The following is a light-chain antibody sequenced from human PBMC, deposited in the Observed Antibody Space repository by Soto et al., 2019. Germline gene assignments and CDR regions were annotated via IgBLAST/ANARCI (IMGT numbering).Light chain of an antibody. V-gene: IGKV3-20*01. Sequence: EIVLTQSPGTLSLSPGERATLSCRASQSVRSNYLAWYQQKPGQAPRFLIYDASSRATGIPGRFSGSGSGTDFTLTISRLEHEDFAVYYCQQYGSSPLTFGGGTKVEIK. CDR1: QSVRSNY. CDR2: DAS. J-gene: IGKJ4*01. CDR3: QQYGSSPLT.